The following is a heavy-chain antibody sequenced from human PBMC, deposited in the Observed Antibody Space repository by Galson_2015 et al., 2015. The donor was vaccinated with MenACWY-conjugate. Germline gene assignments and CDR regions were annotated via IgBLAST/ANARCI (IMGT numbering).Heavy chain of an antibody. CDR1: GFTFSSYR. V-gene: IGHV3-21*01. Sequence: SLRLSCAASGFTFSSYRMNWVRQAPGKGLEWVSSISSSSSYIYYAESVKGRFTISRDNAKYSLYLQMNSLRAEDTAVYYCARGLHQQLVSPGGFYYYGMDVWGQGTTVTVSS. CDR2: ISSSSSYI. D-gene: IGHD6-13*01. CDR3: ARGLHQQLVSPGGFYYYGMDV. J-gene: IGHJ6*02.